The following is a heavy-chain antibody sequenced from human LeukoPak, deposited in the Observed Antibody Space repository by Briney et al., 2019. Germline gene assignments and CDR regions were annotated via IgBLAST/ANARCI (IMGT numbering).Heavy chain of an antibody. V-gene: IGHV3-15*01. J-gene: IGHJ4*02. CDR3: STDGYIYGGFDY. D-gene: IGHD5-18*01. Sequence: RGSRRLSCAASGFTFINAWMSWVRQAPGKGLEWVGRIKNKADGGITDYVAPVKGRFTISRDDSKNTLYLQMDSLKTEDTAVYYCSTDGYIYGGFDYWGQGTLVTVSS. CDR2: IKNKADGGIT. CDR1: GFTFINAW.